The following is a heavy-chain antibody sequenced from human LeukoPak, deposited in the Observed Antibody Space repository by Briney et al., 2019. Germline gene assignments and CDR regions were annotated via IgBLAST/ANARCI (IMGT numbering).Heavy chain of an antibody. D-gene: IGHD3-22*01. Sequence: GASVKVSCTASGYTFTAYYMHWVRQAPGQGLEWMGWISAYNGNTNYAQKLQGRVTMTTDTSTSTAYMELRSLRSDDTAVYYCARRGLGLSTPYYYDSSGYDYWGQGTLVTVSS. CDR3: ARRGLGLSTPYYYDSSGYDY. CDR2: ISAYNGNT. CDR1: GYTFTAYY. J-gene: IGHJ4*02. V-gene: IGHV1-18*01.